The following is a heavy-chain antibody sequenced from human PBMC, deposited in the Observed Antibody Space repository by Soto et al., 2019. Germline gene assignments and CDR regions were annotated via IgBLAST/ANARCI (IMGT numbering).Heavy chain of an antibody. J-gene: IGHJ6*02. CDR2: ISYDGSNK. CDR3: AKGPLAVAGYYYYYGMDV. CDR1: GFTFSSYG. V-gene: IGHV3-30*18. Sequence: GGSLRLSCAASGFTFSSYGMQWVRQAPGKGLEWVAVISYDGSNKYYADSVKGRFTISRDNSKNTLYLQMNSLRAEDTAVYYCAKGPLAVAGYYYYYGMDVWGQGTTVTVSS. D-gene: IGHD6-19*01.